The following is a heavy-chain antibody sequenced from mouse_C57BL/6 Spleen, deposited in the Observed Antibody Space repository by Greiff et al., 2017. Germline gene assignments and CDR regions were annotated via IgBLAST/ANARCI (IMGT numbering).Heavy chain of an antibody. D-gene: IGHD1-1*01. J-gene: IGHJ2*01. CDR3: TRDYYGSSYFDY. Sequence: SGAELVRPGASVTLSCKASGYTFTDYEMHWVKQTPVHGLEWIGAIDPETGGTAYNQKFKGKAILTADKSSSTAYMELRSLTSEDSAVYYCTRDYYGSSYFDYWGQGTTLTVSS. CDR1: GYTFTDYE. V-gene: IGHV1-15*01. CDR2: IDPETGGT.